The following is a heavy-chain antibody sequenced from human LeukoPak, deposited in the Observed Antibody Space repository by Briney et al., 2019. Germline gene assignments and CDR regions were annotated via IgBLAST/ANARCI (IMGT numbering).Heavy chain of an antibody. Sequence: SQTLSLTCAASGGSIRSGGYSWSWIRQPPGKGLEWIGYISHSGSTYYNPSLKSRVTISVDKSKNQFSLELTSVTAADTAVYYCARYSTTWPYWYFDLWGRGTLVTVSS. J-gene: IGHJ2*01. CDR2: ISHSGST. CDR3: ARYSTTWPYWYFDL. V-gene: IGHV4-30-2*01. CDR1: GGSIRSGGYS. D-gene: IGHD6-13*01.